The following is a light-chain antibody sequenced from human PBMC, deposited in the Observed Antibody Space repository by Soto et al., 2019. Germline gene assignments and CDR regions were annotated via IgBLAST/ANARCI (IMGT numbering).Light chain of an antibody. Sequence: EVGLSQSPGTLSLSPGERATLSCRASQSVSSSYLAWYQQKPGQAPRLLIYGASSRATGIPDRFSGSGSGTDFTLTIIRLEPEDFAVYYCQQYGSSPRTFGQGTKVDIK. CDR3: QQYGSSPRT. V-gene: IGKV3-20*01. CDR1: QSVSSSY. CDR2: GAS. J-gene: IGKJ1*01.